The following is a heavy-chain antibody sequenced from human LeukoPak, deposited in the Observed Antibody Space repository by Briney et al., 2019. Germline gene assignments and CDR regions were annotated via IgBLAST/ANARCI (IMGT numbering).Heavy chain of an antibody. CDR2: IYADGST. Sequence: GGSLRLSCAASGFTVSNYMSWVRQAPGKGLQWVSVIYADGSTYYADSVKGRFTISRDISKNTLYLQVNRLRAEDTAVYYCTRDSSDDDRSDYWGQGTLVTVSS. D-gene: IGHD2-21*02. CDR3: TRDSSDDDRSDY. CDR1: GFTVSNY. V-gene: IGHV3-66*02. J-gene: IGHJ4*02.